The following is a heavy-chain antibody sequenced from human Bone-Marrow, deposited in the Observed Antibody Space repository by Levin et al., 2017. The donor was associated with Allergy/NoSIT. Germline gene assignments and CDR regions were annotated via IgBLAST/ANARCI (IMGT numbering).Heavy chain of an antibody. V-gene: IGHV1-8*01. CDR3: ATDLGVTYYYYYGLDV. J-gene: IGHJ6*02. CDR1: GNTFTSSD. CDR2: MSPKSGNT. Sequence: WASVKVSCKASGNTFTSSDINWVRQVSGQGLEWMGWMSPKSGNTVYAQKFQGRVSMTRNTSIGTAYMELSGLRSEDTAVYYCATDLGVTYYYYYGLDVWGQGTTVTVSS. D-gene: IGHD3-16*01.